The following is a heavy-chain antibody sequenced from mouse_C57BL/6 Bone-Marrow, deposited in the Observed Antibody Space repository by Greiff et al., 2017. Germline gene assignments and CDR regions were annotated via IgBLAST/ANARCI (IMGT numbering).Heavy chain of an antibody. V-gene: IGHV1-4*01. Sequence: QVHVKQSGAELARPGASVKMSCKASGYTFTSYTMHWVKQRPGQGLEWIGYINPSSGYTKYNQKFKDKATLTADKSSSTAYMQLSSLTSEDSAVYYCARGPLIYYDYDGYFDVWGTGTTVTVSS. D-gene: IGHD2-4*01. J-gene: IGHJ1*03. CDR1: GYTFTSYT. CDR2: INPSSGYT. CDR3: ARGPLIYYDYDGYFDV.